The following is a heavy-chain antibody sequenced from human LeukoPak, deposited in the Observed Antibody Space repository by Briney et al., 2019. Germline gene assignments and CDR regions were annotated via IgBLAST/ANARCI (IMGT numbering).Heavy chain of an antibody. CDR2: VSGGGSST. Sequence: GGSLRLSCVASGFTFSNYAMNWVRQAPGKGLEWVSGVSGGGSSTYYADSVKGRFTISRDNSKNMLYLQMNSLRAEDTAVYSCARDLSGLDAFDIWGQGTMVTVSS. CDR3: ARDLSGLDAFDI. CDR1: GFTFSNYA. V-gene: IGHV3-23*01. D-gene: IGHD3-3*02. J-gene: IGHJ3*02.